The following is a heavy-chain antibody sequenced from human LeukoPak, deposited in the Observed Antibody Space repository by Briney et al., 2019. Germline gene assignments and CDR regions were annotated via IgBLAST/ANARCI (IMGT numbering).Heavy chain of an antibody. CDR2: IKEDGSQK. V-gene: IGHV3-7*01. Sequence: GGSLRLSCAASGFTFSSYWMSWVRQAPGKGLEWVANIKEDGSQKYYGDSVKGRFTISRDNAKNSLYLQMNSLRAEDTAVYSCARLGRPAAEDSSGQGILVTVSS. CDR3: ARLGRPAAEDS. CDR1: GFTFSSYW. J-gene: IGHJ4*02. D-gene: IGHD6-13*01.